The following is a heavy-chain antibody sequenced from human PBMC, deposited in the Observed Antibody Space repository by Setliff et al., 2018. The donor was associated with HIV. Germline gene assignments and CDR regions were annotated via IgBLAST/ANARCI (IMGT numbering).Heavy chain of an antibody. D-gene: IGHD3-22*01. CDR3: AKGATFHYDNSAYYPFDY. CDR2: VNRDGSST. J-gene: IGHJ4*02. V-gene: IGHV3-74*01. CDR1: GFTFDRFW. Sequence: GGSLRLSCAASGFTFDRFWMHWVRQAPGKGLVWVSRVNRDGSSTTYADSVKGRFTISRDNSRNTLYLQMNSLRAEDTALYYCAKGATFHYDNSAYYPFDYWGQGTLVTVSS.